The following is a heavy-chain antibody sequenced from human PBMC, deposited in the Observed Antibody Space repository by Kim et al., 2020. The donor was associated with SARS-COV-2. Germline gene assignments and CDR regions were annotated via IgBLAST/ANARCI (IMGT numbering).Heavy chain of an antibody. D-gene: IGHD7-27*01. V-gene: IGHV5-51*01. J-gene: IGHJ4*02. Sequence: DTVYRPSFQGQVTISADKSISTAYLQWSSLKASDTAMYYCARRAANWADYWGQGTLVTVSS. CDR3: ARRAANWADY. CDR2: DT.